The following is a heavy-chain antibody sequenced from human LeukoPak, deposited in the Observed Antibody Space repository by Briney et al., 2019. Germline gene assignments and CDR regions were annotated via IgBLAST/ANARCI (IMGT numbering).Heavy chain of an antibody. J-gene: IGHJ6*03. D-gene: IGHD3-10*01. V-gene: IGHV3-48*01. Sequence: GGSLRLSCAASGFTFSSYIMNWVRQAPGKGLEWVSYISSSGSTIYYADSVKGRFTISRDNAKNSLYLQMNSLRAEDTAVYYCASDYYGSGSYYNPYYYYYYMDVWGKGTTVTISS. CDR2: ISSSGSTI. CDR3: ASDYYGSGSYYNPYYYYYYMDV. CDR1: GFTFSSYI.